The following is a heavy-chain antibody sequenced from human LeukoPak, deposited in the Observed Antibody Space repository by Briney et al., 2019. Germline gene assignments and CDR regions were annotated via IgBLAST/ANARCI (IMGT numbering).Heavy chain of an antibody. Sequence: GTSLRLSCAASGFTFISYAIHWVRQAPGKGLEWVAVISFHGTDTFYADSVKGRFTISRDNSKNTLYLQMSSLRGDDTAVYYCAKTPSFSGKGPFDYWGQGTLVTVSS. J-gene: IGHJ4*02. CDR3: AKTPSFSGKGPFDY. D-gene: IGHD3-10*01. CDR2: ISFHGTDT. CDR1: GFTFISYA. V-gene: IGHV3-30*04.